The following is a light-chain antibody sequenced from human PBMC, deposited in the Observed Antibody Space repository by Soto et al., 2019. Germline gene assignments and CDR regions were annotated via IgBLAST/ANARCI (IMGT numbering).Light chain of an antibody. CDR3: QQYGSSPRT. Sequence: EVVLTQSPATLSLSPGERATLSCRASQGVSSHLAWYRQKPGQAPRLLIYAASSRATGIPDRFSGSGSGTDFTLTISRLEPEDFAVYYCQQYGSSPRTFGQGTKVDIK. V-gene: IGKV3-20*01. CDR2: AAS. J-gene: IGKJ1*01. CDR1: QGVSSH.